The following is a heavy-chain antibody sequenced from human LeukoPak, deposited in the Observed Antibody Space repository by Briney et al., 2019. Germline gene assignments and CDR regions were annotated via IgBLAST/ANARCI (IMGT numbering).Heavy chain of an antibody. CDR3: AGRGGGLRGKPPPYYYGMDV. Sequence: GASVKVSCKASGGTFSSYAISWVRQAPGQGLEWMGRIIPILGIANYAQKFQGRVTITADKSTSTAYMELSSLRSEDTAVYYCAGRGGGLRGKPPPYYYGMDVWGQGTTVTVSS. CDR1: GGTFSSYA. D-gene: IGHD4-23*01. CDR2: IIPILGIA. J-gene: IGHJ6*02. V-gene: IGHV1-69*04.